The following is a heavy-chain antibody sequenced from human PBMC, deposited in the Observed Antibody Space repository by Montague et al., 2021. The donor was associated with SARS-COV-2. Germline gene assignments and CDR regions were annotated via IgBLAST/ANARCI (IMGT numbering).Heavy chain of an antibody. CDR1: GGSISSYY. CDR2: IYYSGST. CDR3: ASQPIPVTGSGEFDY. V-gene: IGHV4-59*08. D-gene: IGHD6-19*01. Sequence: SETLSLTCTVSGGSISSYYWSWIRQPPGKGLEWIGYIYYSGSTNYNPSLKSRVTISVDTPKNQFSLKLSSVTAADTAVYYCASQPIPVTGSGEFDYWGPGTLVTVSS. J-gene: IGHJ4*02.